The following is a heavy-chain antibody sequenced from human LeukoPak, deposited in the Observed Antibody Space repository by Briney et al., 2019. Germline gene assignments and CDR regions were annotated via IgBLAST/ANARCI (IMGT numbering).Heavy chain of an antibody. Sequence: SETLSLTCTVSGGSISSSGYYWAWIRQPPGKGLECIGSIYYSGNTNYNPSLKSRVTISLDTSRNQFSLKVTSVTATDTAVYYCAKIEDSGYDYRGWFDPWGQGTLVTVSS. V-gene: IGHV4-39*07. J-gene: IGHJ5*02. D-gene: IGHD5-12*01. CDR1: GGSISSSGYY. CDR2: IYYSGNT. CDR3: AKIEDSGYDYRGWFDP.